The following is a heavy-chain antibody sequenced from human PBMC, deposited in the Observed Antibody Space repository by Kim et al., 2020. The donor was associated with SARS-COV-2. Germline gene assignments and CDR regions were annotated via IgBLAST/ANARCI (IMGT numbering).Heavy chain of an antibody. CDR3: AKGPRYSGSYWFDP. CDR2: IWYDGSNK. CDR1: GFTFSSYA. Sequence: GGSLRLSCAASGFTFSSYAMHWVRQAPGKGLEWVAVIWYDGSNKYYADSVKGRFTISRDNSKNTLYLQMNSLRAEDTAVYYCAKGPRYSGSYWFDPWGQGTLVTVSS. V-gene: IGHV3-33*06. J-gene: IGHJ5*02. D-gene: IGHD1-26*01.